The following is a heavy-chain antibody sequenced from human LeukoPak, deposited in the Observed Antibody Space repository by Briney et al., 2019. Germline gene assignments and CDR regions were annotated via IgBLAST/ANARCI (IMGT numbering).Heavy chain of an antibody. Sequence: GGSLRLSCAASGFTFSSYWMHWVRQAPGKGLVWVSRINSDGSSTSYADSVKGRFTISRDNAKNTLYLQMNSLRAEDTAVYYCARVHGYNWVYHFDHSGQGTLVTASS. CDR2: INSDGSST. D-gene: IGHD5-24*01. V-gene: IGHV3-74*01. CDR3: ARVHGYNWVYHFDH. J-gene: IGHJ4*02. CDR1: GFTFSSYW.